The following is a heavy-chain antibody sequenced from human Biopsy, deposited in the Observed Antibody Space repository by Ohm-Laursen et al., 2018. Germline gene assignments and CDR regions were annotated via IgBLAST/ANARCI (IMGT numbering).Heavy chain of an antibody. CDR1: GFSFTSCT. V-gene: IGHV3-21*01. Sequence: GSLRLSCAAAGFSFTSCTMNWVRQVPGKGLEWVSSITSRSGYKYYADSVKGRFTISRDNAKNSLYLQMNSLRAEDTAVYFCASLGLVWFGELLSVPFGMDVWGQGTTVTVSS. J-gene: IGHJ6*02. CDR2: ITSRSGYK. CDR3: ASLGLVWFGELLSVPFGMDV. D-gene: IGHD3-10*01.